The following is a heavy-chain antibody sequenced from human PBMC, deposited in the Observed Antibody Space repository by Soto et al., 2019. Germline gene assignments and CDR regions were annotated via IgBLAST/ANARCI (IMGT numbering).Heavy chain of an antibody. J-gene: IGHJ6*03. CDR1: GYTFTSYG. CDR2: ISAYNGNT. Sequence: VSVKVSCKASGYTFTSYGISWVRQAPGQGLEWMGWISAYNGNTNYAQKLQGRVTMTTDTSTSTAYMELRSLRSDDTAVYYCARAGYYYGSATGYYYYYMDVWGKGTTVTVSS. D-gene: IGHD3-10*01. V-gene: IGHV1-18*01. CDR3: ARAGYYYGSATGYYYYYMDV.